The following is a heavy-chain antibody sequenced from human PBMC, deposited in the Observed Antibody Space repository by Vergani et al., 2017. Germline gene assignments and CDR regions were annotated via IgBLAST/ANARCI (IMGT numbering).Heavy chain of an antibody. CDR1: GFTFSTYS. J-gene: IGHJ4*02. CDR2: ISSSSGNI. D-gene: IGHD3-10*01. V-gene: IGHV3-48*01. Sequence: EVHLVESGGGLVQPGGSLRLTCAASGFTFSTYSMNWVRQAPGKGLEWISFISSSSGNIFYADSVKGRFTISRDNAKNSLYLQMNTPRTDDTAVYYCVRGDPKSYYSPDVFDYWGQGVLVTVSS. CDR3: VRGDPKSYYSPDVFDY.